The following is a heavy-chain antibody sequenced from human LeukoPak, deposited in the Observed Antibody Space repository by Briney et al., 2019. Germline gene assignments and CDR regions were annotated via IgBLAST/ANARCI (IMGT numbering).Heavy chain of an antibody. J-gene: IGHJ4*02. Sequence: SVKVSCKASGGTFSSYAISWVRQAPGQGLEWMGGIIPILGTANYAQKFQGRITITADESSRTAYMELSSLRSDDTAVYYCATPITYYAAWSGYSPFDYWGQGTLVTVSS. V-gene: IGHV1-69*01. CDR1: GGTFSSYA. D-gene: IGHD3-3*01. CDR3: ATPITYYAAWSGYSPFDY. CDR2: IIPILGTA.